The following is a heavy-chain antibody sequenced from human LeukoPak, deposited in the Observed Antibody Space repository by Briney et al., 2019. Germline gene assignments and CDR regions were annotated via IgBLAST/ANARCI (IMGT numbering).Heavy chain of an antibody. J-gene: IGHJ4*02. CDR1: GYTFTSYD. V-gene: IGHV1-8*01. CDR2: MNPNSGNT. CDR3: ATGFGGYSYPKGSDPNDY. Sequence: GASVKVSYKASGYTFTSYDINWVRQATGQGLEWMGWMNPNSGNTGYAQKFQGRVTMTRNTSISTAYMELSSLRSEDTAVYYCATGFGGYSYPKGSDPNDYWGQGTLVTVSS. D-gene: IGHD5-18*01.